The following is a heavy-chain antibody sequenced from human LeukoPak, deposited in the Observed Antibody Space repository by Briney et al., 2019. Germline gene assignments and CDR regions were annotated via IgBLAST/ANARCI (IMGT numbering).Heavy chain of an antibody. J-gene: IGHJ4*02. V-gene: IGHV3-23*01. CDR3: AKGHSSGWPYYFDY. D-gene: IGHD6-19*01. CDR1: GFTFSSYA. CDR2: ISGSGGST. Sequence: GGSLRLSCAASGFTFSSYAMSWVRQAPGKGLEWVSAISGSGGSTYYAGSVKGRFTISRDNSKNTLYLQVNSLRAEDTAVYYCAKGHSSGWPYYFDYWGQGTLVTVSS.